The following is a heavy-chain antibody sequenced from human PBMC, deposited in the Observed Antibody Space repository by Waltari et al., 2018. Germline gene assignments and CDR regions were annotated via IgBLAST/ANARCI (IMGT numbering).Heavy chain of an antibody. V-gene: IGHV4-38-2*01. CDR2: IYHSGST. J-gene: IGHJ4*02. Sequence: QVQLQESGPGLVKPSETLSLPCAVSGYSISSGYYWGWIRQPPGKGLEWIGSIYHSGSTYYNPSLKSRVTISVDTSKNQFSLKLSSVTAADTAVYYCARVPYVDYWGQGTLVTVSS. CDR3: ARVPYVDY. CDR1: GYSISSGYY. D-gene: IGHD2-2*01.